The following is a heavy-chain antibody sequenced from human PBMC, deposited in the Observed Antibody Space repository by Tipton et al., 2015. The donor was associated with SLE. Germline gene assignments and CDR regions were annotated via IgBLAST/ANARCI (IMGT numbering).Heavy chain of an antibody. Sequence: GSLRLSRSVSGFRLDEYNMNWVRQTPEKGLEWVALLTWGGDHTNYADSFKGRFIISRDDDKTSLFLQMNSLRSEDSGVYYCAKAHLPNSYFDVMDLWGQGTPVTVSS. D-gene: IGHD4-23*01. V-gene: IGHV3-43*01. CDR2: LTWGGDHT. CDR1: GFRLDEYN. CDR3: AKAHLPNSYFDVMDL. J-gene: IGHJ6*02.